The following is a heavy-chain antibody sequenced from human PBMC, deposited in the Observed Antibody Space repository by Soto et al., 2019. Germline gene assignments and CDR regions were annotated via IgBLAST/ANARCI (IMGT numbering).Heavy chain of an antibody. J-gene: IGHJ6*02. CDR3: ASGVEVVPAARPPYYYGMDV. Sequence: QVQLQESGPGLLKPSGTLSLTCAVSGGSISSSNWWSWVRQPPGKGLEWIGEIYHSRSTNCNPSLKSRVTISVDKSNTQFSLKLSSVTAADTAVYYCASGVEVVPAARPPYYYGMDVWGQGTTVTVSS. CDR2: IYHSRST. D-gene: IGHD2-2*01. CDR1: GGSISSSNW. V-gene: IGHV4-4*02.